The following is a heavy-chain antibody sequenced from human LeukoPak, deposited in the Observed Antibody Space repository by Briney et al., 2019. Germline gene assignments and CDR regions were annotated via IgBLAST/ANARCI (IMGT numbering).Heavy chain of an antibody. J-gene: IGHJ6*04. CDR3: ARTTVTTKGAMDV. CDR1: GFTFSGYS. Sequence: GGSLRLSCAASGFTFSGYSMNWVRQAPGKGLEWVSSISSSSSYIYYADSVKGRFTISRDNAKNSLYLQMNSLRAEDTAVYYCARTTVTTKGAMDVWGKGTTVTVSS. V-gene: IGHV3-21*01. D-gene: IGHD4-17*01. CDR2: ISSSSSYI.